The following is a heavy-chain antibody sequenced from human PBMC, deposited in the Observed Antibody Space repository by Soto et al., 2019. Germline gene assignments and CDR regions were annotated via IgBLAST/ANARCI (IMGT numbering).Heavy chain of an antibody. Sequence: EVQLLESGGGLVQPGGSLRLSCAASGFTFNNYAMTWVRQAPGKGLEWVSAIIGGGDTTSYADSVKGRFTVSRDGSKNTLSLQMSSLRAEDTALYYCAKGRGGSGSLTPRVDFWGQGTLVTVSS. CDR3: AKGRGGSGSLTPRVDF. CDR2: IIGGGDTT. J-gene: IGHJ4*02. D-gene: IGHD3-10*01. V-gene: IGHV3-23*01. CDR1: GFTFNNYA.